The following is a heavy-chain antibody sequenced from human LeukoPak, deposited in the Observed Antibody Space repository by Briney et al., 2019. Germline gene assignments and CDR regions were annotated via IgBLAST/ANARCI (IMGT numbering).Heavy chain of an antibody. CDR1: GYTFTSYG. Sequence: GASVKVSCKASGYTFTSYGISWVRQAPGQGLEWMGWISAYNGNTNYAQKLQGRVTMTTDTSTSTVYMELRSLRSDDTAVYYCARVGGYSSSWYGEDYWGQGTLVTVSS. D-gene: IGHD6-13*01. V-gene: IGHV1-18*01. J-gene: IGHJ4*02. CDR3: ARVGGYSSSWYGEDY. CDR2: ISAYNGNT.